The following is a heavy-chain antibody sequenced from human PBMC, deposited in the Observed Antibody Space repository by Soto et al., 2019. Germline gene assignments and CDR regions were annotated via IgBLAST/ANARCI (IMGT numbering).Heavy chain of an antibody. CDR1: GLTFSGSA. V-gene: IGHV3-73*02. CDR3: SSWGAGKTNDS. CDR2: IRSKANSYAT. D-gene: IGHD1-26*01. J-gene: IGHJ5*01. Sequence: EVQVVESGGGLVQPGGSLKLSCAASGLTFSGSAMHWVRQASGRGLEWVGRIRSKANSYATAYAASVKARFTISRDDSKKTAYLQMNSLKTEDTAVYYCSSWGAGKTNDSSGPGTLVTVSS.